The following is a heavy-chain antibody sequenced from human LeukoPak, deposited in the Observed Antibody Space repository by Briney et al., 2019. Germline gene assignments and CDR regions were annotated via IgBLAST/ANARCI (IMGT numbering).Heavy chain of an antibody. V-gene: IGHV1-18*01. Sequence: ASVKVSCKASGYTFTSYGISWERQAPGQGLEWMGWISAYNGNTNYAQKLQGRVTMTTDTSTSTAYMELRSLRSDDTAVYYCARVWDYDSIGYYPDYWGQGTLVTVSS. D-gene: IGHD3-22*01. CDR3: ARVWDYDSIGYYPDY. CDR1: GYTFTSYG. CDR2: ISAYNGNT. J-gene: IGHJ4*02.